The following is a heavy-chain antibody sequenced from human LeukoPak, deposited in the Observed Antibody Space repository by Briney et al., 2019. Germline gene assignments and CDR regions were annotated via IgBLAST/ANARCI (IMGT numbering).Heavy chain of an antibody. Sequence: PGGSLRLSCAASGVTFSSYAMHWVRRAPRQGLEWVAVISYDGSNKYYADSVKGRFTISRDNSKNTLYLQMNSLRAEDTAVYYCARGGFLEWLSGYYFDYWGQGTLVTVSS. D-gene: IGHD3-3*01. CDR1: GVTFSSYA. V-gene: IGHV3-30-3*01. J-gene: IGHJ4*02. CDR3: ARGGFLEWLSGYYFDY. CDR2: ISYDGSNK.